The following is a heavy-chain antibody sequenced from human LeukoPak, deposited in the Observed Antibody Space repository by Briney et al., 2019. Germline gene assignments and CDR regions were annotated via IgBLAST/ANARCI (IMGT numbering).Heavy chain of an antibody. J-gene: IGHJ4*02. CDR3: ATDPPPPDSSGYYSFDY. Sequence: GASVKVSCKVSGYTLTELSMLWVRQAPGKGLEWMGGFDPVDGEIIYAQKFQGRVTMTEDTATNTAYMELSSLRAEDTAVYYCATDPPPPDSSGYYSFDYWGQGTLVTVSS. CDR1: GYTLTELS. V-gene: IGHV1-24*01. CDR2: FDPVDGEI. D-gene: IGHD3-22*01.